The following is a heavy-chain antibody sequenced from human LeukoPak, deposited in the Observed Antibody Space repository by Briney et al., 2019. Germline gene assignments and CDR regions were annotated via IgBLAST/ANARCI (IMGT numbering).Heavy chain of an antibody. V-gene: IGHV3-66*01. D-gene: IGHD2-8*01. CDR3: ARDVLPYARIPYYFDY. CDR1: GFTVSSDY. CDR2: IYSGGST. Sequence: GGSLRLSCAASGFTVSSDYMSWVRQAPGKGLEWVSVIYSGGSTYYADSVKGRFTISRDNSKNTLYLQMNSLRAEDTAVYYCARDVLPYARIPYYFDYWGQGTLVTVSS. J-gene: IGHJ4*02.